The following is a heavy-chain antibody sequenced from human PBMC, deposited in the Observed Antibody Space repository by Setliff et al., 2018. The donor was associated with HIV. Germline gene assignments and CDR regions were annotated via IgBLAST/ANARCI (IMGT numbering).Heavy chain of an antibody. Sequence: PSETLSLTCAVSADSIGTNHWWNWVRQPPGKGLEWIGEISQSGKTNYHPSLKSRITISVDTSKNQFSLKLTSVTAADTAVYFCARVVPREVAPGGFDIWGQGTMVTVSS. CDR1: ADSIGTNHW. D-gene: IGHD5-12*01. CDR3: ARVVPREVAPGGFDI. V-gene: IGHV4-4*02. CDR2: ISQSGKT. J-gene: IGHJ3*02.